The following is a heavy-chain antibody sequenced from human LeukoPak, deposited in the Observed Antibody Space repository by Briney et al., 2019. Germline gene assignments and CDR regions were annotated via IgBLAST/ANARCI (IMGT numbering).Heavy chain of an antibody. CDR1: GFTFSSYD. D-gene: IGHD1-26*01. CDR2: IIGDEVRT. J-gene: IGHJ4*02. V-gene: IGHV3-43*02. Sequence: PGGSLRLSCAASGFTFSSYDMNWVLQALGGGLEWFSLIIGDEVRTEYADSVKGRFTISRDNRKKSLYLQMNSLRTEDTALYYCAKQVGQGTDMVLYAHWGQGTLGTVSS. CDR3: AKQVGQGTDMVLYAH.